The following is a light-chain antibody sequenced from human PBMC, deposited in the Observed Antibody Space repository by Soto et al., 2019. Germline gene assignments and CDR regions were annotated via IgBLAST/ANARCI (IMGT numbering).Light chain of an antibody. CDR2: RAS. J-gene: IGKJ4*01. Sequence: DIVMTQSPDSLAVSLGERATINCKSSQSVLYSSNNRNYLAWYQQKPGQPPKLLIYRASTREPGVPDRFSGSGSGTDFTLTISSLQAEDVAVYYCQQYYTTPLTFGGGTKVEIK. CDR3: QQYYTTPLT. CDR1: QSVLYSSNNRNY. V-gene: IGKV4-1*01.